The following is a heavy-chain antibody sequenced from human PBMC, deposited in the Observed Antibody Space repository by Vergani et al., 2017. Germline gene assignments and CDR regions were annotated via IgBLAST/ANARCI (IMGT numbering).Heavy chain of an antibody. CDR2: ISSRSSYI. V-gene: IGHV3-21*04. J-gene: IGHJ5*02. CDR3: ARKSVGSQAIAVAGTLEGWFDP. Sequence: EVQLVESGGGLVKPGGSLRLSCAASGFPFSSYSMTWVRQAPGKGLEWVSSISSRSSYIYYADSVKGRFTISRDNAKNSLYLQMSSLRAEDTAVYYCARKSVGSQAIAVAGTLEGWFDPWGQGTLVTVSS. D-gene: IGHD6-19*01. CDR1: GFPFSSYS.